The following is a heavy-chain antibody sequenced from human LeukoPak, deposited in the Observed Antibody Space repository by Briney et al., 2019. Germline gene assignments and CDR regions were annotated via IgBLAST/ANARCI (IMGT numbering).Heavy chain of an antibody. D-gene: IGHD6-19*01. V-gene: IGHV4-59*01. CDR2: IYDSGST. CDR3: ARESSSGWYDY. Sequence: PSETLSLTCTVSGGSISGYYWSWIRQPPGKGLEWIGYIYDSGSTNYNPSLKSRVTISVDTSKNQFSLKLSSVTAADTAVYYCARESSSGWYDYWGQGTLVTVSS. J-gene: IGHJ4*02. CDR1: GGSISGYY.